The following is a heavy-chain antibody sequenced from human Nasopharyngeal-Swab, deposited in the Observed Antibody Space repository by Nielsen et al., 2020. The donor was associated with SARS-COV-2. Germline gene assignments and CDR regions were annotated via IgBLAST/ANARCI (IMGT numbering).Heavy chain of an antibody. V-gene: IGHV3-23*01. J-gene: IGHJ4*02. CDR3: AKDKYIVVVPAALRLDY. CDR2: ISGSGGST. D-gene: IGHD2-2*01. Sequence: WIRQPPGKGLEWVSAISGSGGSTYYADSVKGRFTISRDNSKNTLYLQMNSLRAEDTAVYYCAKDKYIVVVPAALRLDYWGQGTLVTVSS.